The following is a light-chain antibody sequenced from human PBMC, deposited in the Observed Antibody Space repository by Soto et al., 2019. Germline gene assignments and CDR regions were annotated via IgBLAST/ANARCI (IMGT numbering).Light chain of an antibody. Sequence: DIQMTQSPSSLSASVGDRVTITCRASQDISVYLAWYQQKPGKVPKLLIYNASTLHTGVPSRFSGSGSGTDFNLNISSLQPEDIATYFCQKFKTAPLTFGQGTRLEIK. V-gene: IGKV1-27*01. J-gene: IGKJ5*01. CDR2: NAS. CDR1: QDISVY. CDR3: QKFKTAPLT.